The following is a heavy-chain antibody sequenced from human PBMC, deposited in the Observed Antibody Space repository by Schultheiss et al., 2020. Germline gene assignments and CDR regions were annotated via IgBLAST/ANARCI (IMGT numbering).Heavy chain of an antibody. CDR1: GFTFSDHY. D-gene: IGHD2-15*01. CDR3: ARSLGYCSGGSCSNYYYYGMDV. J-gene: IGHJ6*02. CDR2: IYYSGST. V-gene: IGHV4-38-2*01. Sequence: GSLRLSCAASGFTFSDHYMDWVRQAPGKGLEWIGYIYYSGSTYYNPSLKSRVTISVDTSKNQFSLKLSSVTAADTAVYYCARSLGYCSGGSCSNYYYYGMDVWGQGTTVTVSS.